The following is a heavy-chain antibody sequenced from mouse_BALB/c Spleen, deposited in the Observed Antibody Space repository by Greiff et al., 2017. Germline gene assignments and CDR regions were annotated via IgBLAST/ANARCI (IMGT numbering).Heavy chain of an antibody. J-gene: IGHJ4*01. CDR2: IYPGDGDT. V-gene: IGHV1-80*01. D-gene: IGHD1-1*02. Sequence: VQLQQSGAELVRPGSSVKISCKASGYAFSSYWMNWVKQRPGQGLEWIGQIYPGDGDTNYNGKFKGQATLTADKSSSSAYMQLSSLTSEDSAVYFCARSGGYAMDYWGQGTSVTVSS. CDR3: ARSGGYAMDY. CDR1: GYAFSSYW.